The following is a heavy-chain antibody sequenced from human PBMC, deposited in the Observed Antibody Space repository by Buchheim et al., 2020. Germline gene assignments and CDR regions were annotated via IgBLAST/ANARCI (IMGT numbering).Heavy chain of an antibody. CDR1: GFTFSSYG. J-gene: IGHJ6*03. CDR2: IWYDGSNK. V-gene: IGHV3-33*01. D-gene: IGHD4-17*01. Sequence: QVQLVESGGGVVQPGRSLRLSCAASGFTFSSYGMHWVRQAPGKGLEWVAVIWYDGSNKYYADYVKGRFTISRDNSKNTLYLQMNSLRAEDTAVYYCARDPPYGDYDYYYYMDVWGKGTT. CDR3: ARDPPYGDYDYYYYMDV.